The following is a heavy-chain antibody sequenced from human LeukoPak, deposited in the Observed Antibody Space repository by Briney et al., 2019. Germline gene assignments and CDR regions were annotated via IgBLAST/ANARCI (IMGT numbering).Heavy chain of an antibody. J-gene: IGHJ6*02. D-gene: IGHD6-6*01. V-gene: IGHV4-59*01. Sequence: PSETLSLTCTVSGGSINSYYWSWIRQPPGKGLEWIGYIYYSGSTNYNPSLKSRVTISVDTSKNQFSLKLSSVTAADTAVYYCARSDVPRSYYYYGMDVWGQGTTVTVSS. CDR1: GGSINSYY. CDR3: ARSDVPRSYYYYGMDV. CDR2: IYYSGST.